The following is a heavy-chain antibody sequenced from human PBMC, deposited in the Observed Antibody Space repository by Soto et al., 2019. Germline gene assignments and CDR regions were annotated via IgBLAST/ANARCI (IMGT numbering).Heavy chain of an antibody. V-gene: IGHV3-33*03. D-gene: IGHD1-26*01. Sequence: QVQLVESGGGVVQPGRSLRLSCAASGLRFSSYGMHWVRQAPGKGLEWVAVIWSDGSNKYYADSVKGRFTISRDNSKNTVYRQMNSLRVEDTAVYYCASAAGAYDNWGQGALVTVSS. CDR3: ASAAGAYDN. CDR1: GLRFSSYG. J-gene: IGHJ4*02. CDR2: IWSDGSNK.